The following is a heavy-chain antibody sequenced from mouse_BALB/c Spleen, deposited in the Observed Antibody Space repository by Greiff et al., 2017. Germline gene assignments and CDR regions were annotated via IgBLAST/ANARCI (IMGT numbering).Heavy chain of an antibody. V-gene: IGHV5-6-2*01. CDR1: GFTFSSYY. J-gene: IGHJ4*01. CDR2: INSNGGST. D-gene: IGHD2-4*01. Sequence: EVMLVESGGGLVKPGGSLKLSCAASGFTFSSYYMSWVRQTPEKRLELVAAINSNGGSTYYPDTVKGRFTISRDNAKNTLYLQMSSLKSEDTALYYCARHNYDYYYYAMDYWGQGTSVTVSS. CDR3: ARHNYDYYYYAMDY.